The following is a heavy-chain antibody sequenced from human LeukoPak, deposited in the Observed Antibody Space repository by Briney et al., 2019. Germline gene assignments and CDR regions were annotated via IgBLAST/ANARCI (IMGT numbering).Heavy chain of an antibody. CDR3: AKVPYGGNSEAYYYYMDV. Sequence: GGSLRLSCAASGFTFSSYAMSWVRQAPGKGLEWVSAISGSGGSTYYADSVKGRFTISRDNSKNTLYLQMNSLGAEDTAVYYCAKVPYGGNSEAYYYYMDVWGKGTTVTVSS. CDR1: GFTFSSYA. J-gene: IGHJ6*03. V-gene: IGHV3-23*01. D-gene: IGHD4-23*01. CDR2: ISGSGGST.